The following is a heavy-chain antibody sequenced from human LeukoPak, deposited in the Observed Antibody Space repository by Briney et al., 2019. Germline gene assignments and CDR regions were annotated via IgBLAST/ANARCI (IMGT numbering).Heavy chain of an antibody. V-gene: IGHV4-59*08. J-gene: IGHJ3*02. Sequence: SETLSLTCTVPGGSISSYYWSWIRQPPGKGLEWIGYIYYSGSTNYNPSLKSRVTISVDTSKNQFSLKLSSVTAADTAVYYCARHEWELLPRGAFDIWGQGTMVTVSS. CDR1: GGSISSYY. CDR3: ARHEWELLPRGAFDI. D-gene: IGHD1-26*01. CDR2: IYYSGST.